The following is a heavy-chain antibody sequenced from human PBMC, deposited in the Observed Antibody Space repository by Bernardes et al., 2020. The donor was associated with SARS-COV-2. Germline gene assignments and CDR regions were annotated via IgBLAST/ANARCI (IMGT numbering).Heavy chain of an antibody. V-gene: IGHV3-7*01. CDR1: GFTFSSSW. Sequence: GGSLRLSCAASGFTFSSSWMSWVRQAPGKGLEWVAYIKQDGSEKHYVDSVKGRFTISRDNAKNSLYLQMNSLRVDDTAIYYCAKGGWYPDYWGQGTLVTVSS. CDR3: AKGGWYPDY. CDR2: IKQDGSEK. J-gene: IGHJ4*02. D-gene: IGHD6-19*01.